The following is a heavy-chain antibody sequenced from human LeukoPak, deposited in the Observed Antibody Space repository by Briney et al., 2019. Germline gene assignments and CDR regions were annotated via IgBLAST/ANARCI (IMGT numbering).Heavy chain of an antibody. D-gene: IGHD5-24*01. J-gene: IGHJ4*02. V-gene: IGHV4-59*01. CDR3: ARSSSILTISTFDY. Sequence: SETLSLTCSVSGGSISNYYWSWIRQPPGKGLEWIGYIYYSGSTKYNSSLKSRVTISVQTSNNQFSLKLSSVTAADTAVYYCARSSSILTISTFDYWGRGTLVTVSS. CDR2: IYYSGST. CDR1: GGSISNYY.